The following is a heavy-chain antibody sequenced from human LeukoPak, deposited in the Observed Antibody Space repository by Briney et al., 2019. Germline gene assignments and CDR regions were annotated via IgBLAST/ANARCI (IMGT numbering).Heavy chain of an antibody. CDR1: GFTFSSYG. V-gene: IGHV3-33*01. CDR2: IRYDGSSK. Sequence: GRSLRLSCAASGFTFSSYGMHWVRQAPGKGLEWVAVIRYDGSSKYYADPVEGRFTISRDNSKNTLYLQMNSLRAEDTAVYYCARKSVGMDVWGQGTTVTVSS. CDR3: ARKSVGMDV. J-gene: IGHJ6*02.